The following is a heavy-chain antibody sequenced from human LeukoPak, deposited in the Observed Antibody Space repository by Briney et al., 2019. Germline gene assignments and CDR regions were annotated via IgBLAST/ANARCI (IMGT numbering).Heavy chain of an antibody. CDR2: ITTGDGNT. J-gene: IGHJ4*02. CDR1: GFTFSSYT. Sequence: GVLRLSCTASGFTFSSYTMTWVRQAPGKGLKWVSTITTGDGNTYYADSVKGRFTASRDDSKNTLYLQMNSLRAEDTAVYYCAKDGGLWVSAHWGDSWGRGTLVTVSS. CDR3: AKDGGLWVSAHWGDS. V-gene: IGHV3-23*01. D-gene: IGHD7-27*01.